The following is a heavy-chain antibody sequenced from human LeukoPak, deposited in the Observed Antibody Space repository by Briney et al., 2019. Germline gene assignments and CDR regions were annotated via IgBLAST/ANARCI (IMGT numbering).Heavy chain of an antibody. J-gene: IGHJ3*02. D-gene: IGHD3-16*02. CDR3: ARGPPDRADI. V-gene: IGHV4-59*01. Sequence: SETLSLTCAVSGAYISSSYWSWLRQPPGRGLEWVGYIYSTGTTNYNTSLESRVTISLDTSKNQFSLKLTSVTAADTAMYYCARGPPDRADIWGQGTMVTVSS. CDR1: GAYISSSY. CDR2: IYSTGTT.